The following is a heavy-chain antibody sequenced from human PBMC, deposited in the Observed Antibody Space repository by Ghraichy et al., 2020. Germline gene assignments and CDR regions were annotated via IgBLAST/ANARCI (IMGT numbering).Heavy chain of an antibody. CDR2: IIHTGRT. CDR1: GGSFSGYY. J-gene: IGHJ4*02. CDR3: ARGTVLTGYASFDF. D-gene: IGHD7-27*01. Sequence: SETLSLTCTVYGGSFSGYYWTWIRQSPEKGLEWIGEIIHTGRTNYSPSLKSRLTISVDTSKNQFSLRLTSMTAADTAVYYCARGTVLTGYASFDFWGQGTLVTVSS. V-gene: IGHV4-34*01.